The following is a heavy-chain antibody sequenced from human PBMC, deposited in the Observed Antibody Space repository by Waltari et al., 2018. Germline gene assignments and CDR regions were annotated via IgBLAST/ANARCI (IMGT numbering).Heavy chain of an antibody. D-gene: IGHD4-4*01. CDR3: AARGNYDPNYYYYGMDV. V-gene: IGHV1-69*12. CDR1: GGTFSSYA. CDR2: IIPSFGTA. J-gene: IGHJ6*02. Sequence: QVQLVQSGAEVKKPGSSVKVSCKASGGTFSSYAISWVRQAPGQGLEWMGGIIPSFGTANYAQKFQGRVTITADESTSTAYMELSSLRSEDTAVYYCAARGNYDPNYYYYGMDVWGQGTTVTVSS.